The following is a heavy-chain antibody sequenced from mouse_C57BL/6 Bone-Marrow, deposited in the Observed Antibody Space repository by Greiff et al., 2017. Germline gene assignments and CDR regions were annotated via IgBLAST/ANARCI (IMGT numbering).Heavy chain of an antibody. CDR2: IDPGSGST. D-gene: IGHD2-5*01. Sequence: QVQLQQPGAELVKPGASVKMSCKASGYTFTSYWITWVKQRPGQGLEWIGDIDPGSGSTNYNEKFKSKATLTVDTSSSTAYMQLSSLTSEDSAVYYYARPYYSNSWYFDVWGTGTTVTVSS. CDR3: ARPYYSNSWYFDV. CDR1: GYTFTSYW. V-gene: IGHV1-55*01. J-gene: IGHJ1*03.